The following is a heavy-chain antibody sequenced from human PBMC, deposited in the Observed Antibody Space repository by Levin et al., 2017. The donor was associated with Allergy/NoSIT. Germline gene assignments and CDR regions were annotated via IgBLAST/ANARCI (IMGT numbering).Heavy chain of an antibody. D-gene: IGHD3-10*01. CDR1: GFTFSSYW. Sequence: QPGGSLRLSCAASGFTFSSYWMSWVRQAPGKGLEWVANIKQDGSEKYYVDSVKGRFTISRDNAKNSLYLQMNSLRAEDTAVYYCARDLGHYDYYMDVWGKGTTVTVSS. CDR3: ARDLGHYDYYMDV. V-gene: IGHV3-7*01. J-gene: IGHJ6*03. CDR2: IKQDGSEK.